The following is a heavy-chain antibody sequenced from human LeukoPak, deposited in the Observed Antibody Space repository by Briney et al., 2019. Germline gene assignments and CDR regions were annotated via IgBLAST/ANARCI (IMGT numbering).Heavy chain of an antibody. V-gene: IGHV3-72*01. J-gene: IGHJ4*02. CDR2: IRNKANSYTT. CDR3: AIVSSFDY. CDR1: GFTFSSYE. Sequence: GGSLRLSCAASGFTFSSYEMNWVRQAPGKGLEWVGRIRNKANSYTTEYAASVKGRFTISRDDSKNSLYLQMNSLKTEDTAVYYCAIVSSFDYWGQGTLVTVSS. D-gene: IGHD2-15*01.